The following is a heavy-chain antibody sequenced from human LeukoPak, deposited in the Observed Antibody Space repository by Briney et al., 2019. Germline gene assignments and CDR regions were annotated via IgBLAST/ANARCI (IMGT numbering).Heavy chain of an antibody. J-gene: IGHJ5*02. CDR2: ISSSSSYT. D-gene: IGHD2-15*01. Sequence: GGSLRLSCAASGFTFSDYYMSWIRQAPGRGLEWVSYISSSSSYTKYADSVKGRFTISRDNAKNSLYLQMNSLRAEDTAVYHCARDRYCSGGSCYGWFDPWGQGTLVTVSS. CDR3: ARDRYCSGGSCYGWFDP. CDR1: GFTFSDYY. V-gene: IGHV3-11*06.